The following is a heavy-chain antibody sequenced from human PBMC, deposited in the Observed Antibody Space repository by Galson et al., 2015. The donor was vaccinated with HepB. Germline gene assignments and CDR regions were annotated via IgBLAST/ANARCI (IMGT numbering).Heavy chain of an antibody. Sequence: SVKVSCKASGYTFTGYYMHWVRQAPGQGLEWMGWINPNSGGTNYAQKFQGRVTITRDTSISTAYMELSRLRSDDTAVYYCARVGPTLGPPDQNQYQLLGSDYYYMDVWGKGTTVTVSS. CDR2: INPNSGGT. V-gene: IGHV1-2*02. D-gene: IGHD2-2*01. CDR3: ARVGPTLGPPDQNQYQLLGSDYYYMDV. CDR1: GYTFTGYY. J-gene: IGHJ6*03.